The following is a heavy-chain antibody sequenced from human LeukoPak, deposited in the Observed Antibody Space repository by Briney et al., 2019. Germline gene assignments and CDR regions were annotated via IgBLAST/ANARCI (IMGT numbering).Heavy chain of an antibody. J-gene: IGHJ5*02. D-gene: IGHD3-10*01. V-gene: IGHV4-59*01. CDR2: IYYSGST. Sequence: SETLSLTCTVSGGSISSYYWSWIRQPPGKGLEWIGYIYYSGSTNNNPSLKSRVTISVDTSKNQFSLKLSSVTAADTAVYYCARGGWGLLYWFDPWGQGTLVTVSS. CDR3: ARGGWGLLYWFDP. CDR1: GGSISSYY.